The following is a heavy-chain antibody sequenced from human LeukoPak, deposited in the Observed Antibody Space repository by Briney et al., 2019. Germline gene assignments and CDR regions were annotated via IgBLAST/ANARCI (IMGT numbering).Heavy chain of an antibody. J-gene: IGHJ3*02. Sequence: AXVKVSCKASGYTFTGYYMHWVRQAPGQGLEWMGWINPNSGGTNYAQKFQGRVTMTRDTSISTAYMELSRLRSDDTAVYYCARTREYDYVWGSYRYTPDAFDIWGQGTMVTVSS. CDR2: INPNSGGT. CDR1: GYTFTGYY. D-gene: IGHD3-16*02. V-gene: IGHV1-2*02. CDR3: ARTREYDYVWGSYRYTPDAFDI.